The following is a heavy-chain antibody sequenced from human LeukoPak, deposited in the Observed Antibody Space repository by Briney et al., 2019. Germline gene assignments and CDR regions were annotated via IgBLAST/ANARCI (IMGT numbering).Heavy chain of an antibody. J-gene: IGHJ4*02. CDR2: INHSGST. V-gene: IGHV4-34*01. CDR3: AGRSSCPGN. Sequence: SETLSLTCAVYGGSSSGYYWSWIRQPPGKGLEWIGEINHSGSTNYNPSLKSRVTISVDTSKNQFSLKLSSVTAADTAVYYCAGRSSCPGNWGQGTLVTVSS. CDR1: GGSSSGYY. D-gene: IGHD6-13*01.